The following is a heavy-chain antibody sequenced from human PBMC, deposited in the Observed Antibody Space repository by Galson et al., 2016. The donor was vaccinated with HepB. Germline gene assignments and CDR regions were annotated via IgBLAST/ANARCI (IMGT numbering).Heavy chain of an antibody. CDR3: ATKPSYYDFLTCYYMGGYFDY. J-gene: IGHJ4*02. CDR1: GFTFSSYA. CDR2: ISGSGGST. D-gene: IGHD3-9*01. Sequence: LRLSCAASGFTFSSYAMSWVRQAPGKELEWVSAISGSGGSTYYADSVKGRFTISRDNSRNTLFLQMNSLRAEDTAVYYCATKPSYYDFLTCYYMGGYFDYWGQGTLVTVSS. V-gene: IGHV3-23*01.